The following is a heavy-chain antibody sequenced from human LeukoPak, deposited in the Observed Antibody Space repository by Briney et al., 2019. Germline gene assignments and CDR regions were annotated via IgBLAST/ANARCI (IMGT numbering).Heavy chain of an antibody. CDR2: IFHSGTT. V-gene: IGHV4-39*01. CDR3: ARQGRHLPEVQA. D-gene: IGHD6-25*01. CDR1: GESISSIHFY. Sequence: SETLSLTCTVSGESISSIHFYWGWIRQSPGKGLEWIGSIFHSGTTYYNPSLKTRLTMSVDASKNQFSLNLNSVTAADTAVYYCARQGRHLPEVQAWGQGTLVTVSS. J-gene: IGHJ1*01.